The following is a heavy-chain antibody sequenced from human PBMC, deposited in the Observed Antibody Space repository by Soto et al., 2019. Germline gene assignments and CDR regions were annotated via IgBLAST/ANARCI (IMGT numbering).Heavy chain of an antibody. CDR2: INHSGST. J-gene: IGHJ4*02. Sequence: QVQLQQWGAGLLKPSETLSLTCAVYGGSFSGYYWSWIRQPPGKGLEWIGEINHSGSTNYNPSLKSRVTISVDPSKNQFSLKLSSVTAADTAVYYCARGGVKRLGELSYPFDYWGQGTLVTVSS. D-gene: IGHD3-16*02. V-gene: IGHV4-34*01. CDR3: ARGGVKRLGELSYPFDY. CDR1: GGSFSGYY.